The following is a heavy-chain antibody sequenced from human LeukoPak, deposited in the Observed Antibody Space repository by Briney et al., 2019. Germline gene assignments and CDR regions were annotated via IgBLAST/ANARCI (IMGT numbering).Heavy chain of an antibody. CDR1: GGSISSSSYY. CDR3: ASPPPYSSDGYFDY. CDR2: IYYSGST. D-gene: IGHD6-25*01. V-gene: IGHV4-39*01. J-gene: IGHJ4*02. Sequence: SETLSLTCTVSGGSISSSSYYWGWIRQPPGKGLEWIGSIYYSGSTYYNPSLKSRVTISVDTSKNQFSLKLSSVTAADTAVYYCASPPPYSSDGYFDYWGQGTLVTVSS.